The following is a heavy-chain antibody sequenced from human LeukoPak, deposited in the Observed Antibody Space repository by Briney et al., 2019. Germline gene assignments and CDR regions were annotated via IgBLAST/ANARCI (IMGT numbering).Heavy chain of an antibody. CDR2: INPNSGGT. CDR3: ARPYYDFWSGSRVDWFDP. V-gene: IGHV1-2*02. D-gene: IGHD3-3*01. Sequence: ASVKVSCKASGYTFTGYYMHWVRQAPGQGLEWMGWINPNSGGTNYAQKFQGRVTMTRDTSISTAYMELSRLRSEDTAVYYCARPYYDFWSGSRVDWFDPWGQGTLVTVSS. CDR1: GYTFTGYY. J-gene: IGHJ5*02.